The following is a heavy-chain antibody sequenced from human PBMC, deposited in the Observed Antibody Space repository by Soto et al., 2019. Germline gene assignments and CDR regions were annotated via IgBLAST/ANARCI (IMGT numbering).Heavy chain of an antibody. V-gene: IGHV1-8*01. CDR2: MNPNSGNT. D-gene: IGHD3-9*01. Sequence: ASVKVSCKASGYTFTSYDINWVRQATGQGLEWMGWMNPNSGNTGYAQKFQGRVTMTRNTSISTAYMELSSLRSEDTAVYYCATRYYDILTGHDAFDIWGQGTMVTVSS. CDR1: GYTFTSYD. J-gene: IGHJ3*02. CDR3: ATRYYDILTGHDAFDI.